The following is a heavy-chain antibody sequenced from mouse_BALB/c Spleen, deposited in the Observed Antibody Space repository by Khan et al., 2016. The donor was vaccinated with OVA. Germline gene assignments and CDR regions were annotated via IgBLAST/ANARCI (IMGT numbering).Heavy chain of an antibody. CDR2: IWSDGRT. D-gene: IGHD2-12*01. Sequence: VQLQESGPGLVQPSQSLSITCTVSGFSLSTYGIHWVRQSPAKGLEWLGLIWSDGRTDYNVPFISRLSITKDNSKSQVFFKMNSLQPDDTAIYYCARNSYRYDFTYWGQGTLVTVSA. CDR3: ARNSYRYDFTY. J-gene: IGHJ3*01. V-gene: IGHV2-2*01. CDR1: GFSLSTYG.